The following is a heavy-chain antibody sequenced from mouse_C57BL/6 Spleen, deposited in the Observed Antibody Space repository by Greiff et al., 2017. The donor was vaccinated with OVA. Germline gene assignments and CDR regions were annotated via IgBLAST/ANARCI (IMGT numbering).Heavy chain of an antibody. Sequence: EVKVEESGGGLVQPGGSMKLSCAASGFTFSDAWMDWVRQSPEKGLEWVAEIRNKANNHATYYAESVKGRFTISRDDSKSSVYLQMNSLRAEDTGIYYCTRALYYGNSFAYWGQGTLVTVSA. CDR1: GFTFSDAW. CDR2: IRNKANNHAT. CDR3: TRALYYGNSFAY. J-gene: IGHJ3*01. D-gene: IGHD2-1*01. V-gene: IGHV6-6*01.